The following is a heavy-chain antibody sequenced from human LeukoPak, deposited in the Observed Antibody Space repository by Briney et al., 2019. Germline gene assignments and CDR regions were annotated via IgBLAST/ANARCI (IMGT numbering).Heavy chain of an antibody. CDR2: IKQDGSEQ. V-gene: IGHV3-7*01. CDR1: GFTFSHYY. D-gene: IGHD3-22*01. CDR3: AREGGDSSGRDFDN. Sequence: SGGSLRLSCAASGFTFSHYYMSWVRQAPGKGLEWVAKIKQDGSEQFYLDSVKGRFTISRDNAKNALYLQMHSLRVEDTAVYYCAREGGDSSGRDFDNWGQGTLVTVSS. J-gene: IGHJ4*02.